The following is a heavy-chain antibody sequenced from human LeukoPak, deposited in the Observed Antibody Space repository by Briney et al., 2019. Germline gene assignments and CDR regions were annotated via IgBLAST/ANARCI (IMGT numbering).Heavy chain of an antibody. CDR1: GGSISSGGYY. Sequence: SETLSLTCTVSGGSISSGGYYWSWIRQHPGKGLEWIGYIYYSGSTNYNPSLKSRVTISVDTSKNQFSLKLSSVTAADTAVYYCARGFPYYYDSSGHDAFDIWGQGTMVTVSS. J-gene: IGHJ3*02. V-gene: IGHV4-61*08. CDR2: IYYSGST. CDR3: ARGFPYYYDSSGHDAFDI. D-gene: IGHD3-22*01.